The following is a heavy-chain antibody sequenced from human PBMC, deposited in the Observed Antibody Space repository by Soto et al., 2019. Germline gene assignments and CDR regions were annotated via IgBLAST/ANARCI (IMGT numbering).Heavy chain of an antibody. Sequence: PGGSLRLSCAASGFTFSSYGMHWVRQAPGKGLEWVAVIWYDGSNKYYADSVKGRFTISRDNSKNTLYLQMNSLRAEDTAVYYCARDFLSSLRFLSPEGFDPWGQGTLVTVSS. CDR2: IWYDGSNK. CDR1: GFTFSSYG. V-gene: IGHV3-33*01. J-gene: IGHJ5*02. CDR3: ARDFLSSLRFLSPEGFDP. D-gene: IGHD3-3*01.